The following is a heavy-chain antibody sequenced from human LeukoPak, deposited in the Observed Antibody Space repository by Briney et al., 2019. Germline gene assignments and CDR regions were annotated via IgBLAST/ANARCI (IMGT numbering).Heavy chain of an antibody. V-gene: IGHV4-4*07. D-gene: IGHD2-2*01. CDR2: IYTSGST. CDR3: ARDRLYCSSTSCTNWFDP. CDR1: GGSLSSYY. Sequence: SETLSLTCTVSGGSLSSYYWSWIRQPAGKGLEWIGRIYTSGSTNYNPSLKSRVTMSVDTSKNQFSLKLSSVTAADTAVYYCARDRLYCSSTSCTNWFDPWGQGTLVTVSS. J-gene: IGHJ5*02.